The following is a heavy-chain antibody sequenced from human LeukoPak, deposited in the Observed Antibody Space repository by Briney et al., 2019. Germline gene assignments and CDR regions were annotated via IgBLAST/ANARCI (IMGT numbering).Heavy chain of an antibody. V-gene: IGHV4-39*07. J-gene: IGHJ4*02. Sequence: SETLSLTCTVSGGSISSSSYYWGWIRQPPGKGLEWIGSIYYSGSTYYNPSLKSRVTISVDTSKNQFSLKLSSVTAADTAVYYCARSLATYYDFWSGDDYWGQGTLVTVSS. CDR3: ARSLATYYDFWSGDDY. CDR1: GGSISSSSYY. D-gene: IGHD3-3*01. CDR2: IYYSGST.